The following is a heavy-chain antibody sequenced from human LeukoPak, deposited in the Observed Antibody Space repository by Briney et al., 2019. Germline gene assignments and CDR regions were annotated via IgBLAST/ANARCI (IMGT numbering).Heavy chain of an antibody. J-gene: IGHJ3*02. CDR3: ATSPNPFHM. V-gene: IGHV3-7*01. CDR1: GFSFSSYW. CDR2: IKQDGSEQ. Sequence: GGSLRLSCVGSGFSFSSYWMAWVRQAPGKGLEWVASIKQDGSEQRYVDSVKGRFTTSRDNAKNSLFLQMNRLGAEDTAVYYCATSPNPFHMWGQGTRVTVP.